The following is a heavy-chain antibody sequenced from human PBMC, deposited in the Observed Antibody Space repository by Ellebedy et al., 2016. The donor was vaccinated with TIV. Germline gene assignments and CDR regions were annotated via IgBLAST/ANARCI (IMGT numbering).Heavy chain of an antibody. D-gene: IGHD3-16*01. CDR3: VKDSTLRGDSFDI. CDR1: GFIFSNYG. Sequence: PGGSLRLSCAASGFIFSNYGMQWVRQAPGKGLQWVAVISHDGSVKYYADSAQGRFSISRDNSKNTLYLQKSSLRAEDTDVYYGVKDSTLRGDSFDIWGQGTMVTVSS. V-gene: IGHV3-30*18. J-gene: IGHJ3*02. CDR2: ISHDGSVK.